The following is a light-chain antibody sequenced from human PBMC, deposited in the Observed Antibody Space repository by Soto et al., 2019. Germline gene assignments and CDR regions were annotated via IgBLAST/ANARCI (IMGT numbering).Light chain of an antibody. V-gene: IGLV2-8*01. J-gene: IGLJ1*01. CDR3: CSHAAXNNYV. CDR1: SRDVCGRNY. CDR2: AVS. Sequence: QSVLSQPPSASGSPGQSVAISCTGTSRDVCGRNYFSWYQQHPGKYPKLIIYAVSNRPDGVTDRFSGSKSVNTASLTISGLRADDEADYYWCSHAAXNNYVFGNGTKVT.